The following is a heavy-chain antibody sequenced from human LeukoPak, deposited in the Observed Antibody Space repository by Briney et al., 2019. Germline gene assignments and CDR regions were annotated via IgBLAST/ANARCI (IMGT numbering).Heavy chain of an antibody. Sequence: SETLSLTCSVSGGSISDSYWSWIRQPPGKGLEWIGKIHDSGITNYNPSLKSRVTFSVDTSKNQFSLKLSSVTAADTAVYYCARMGDFWSGFLGYFDYWGQGTLVTVSS. CDR1: GGSISDSY. D-gene: IGHD3-3*01. V-gene: IGHV4-59*12. CDR3: ARMGDFWSGFLGYFDY. CDR2: IHDSGIT. J-gene: IGHJ4*02.